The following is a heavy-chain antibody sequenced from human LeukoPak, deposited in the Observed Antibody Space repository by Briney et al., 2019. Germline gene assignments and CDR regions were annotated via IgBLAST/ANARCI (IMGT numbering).Heavy chain of an antibody. CDR2: ISYDGSNK. Sequence: PGGSLRLSCAASGFTFSSYAMHWVRQAPGKGLEWVAVISYDGSNKYYADSVKGRFTISRDNSKNTLYLQMNSLRAEDTAVYYCARGKTIVVVPAAIGYWGQGTLVTVSS. V-gene: IGHV3-30-3*01. CDR1: GFTFSSYA. CDR3: ARGKTIVVVPAAIGY. J-gene: IGHJ4*02. D-gene: IGHD2-2*01.